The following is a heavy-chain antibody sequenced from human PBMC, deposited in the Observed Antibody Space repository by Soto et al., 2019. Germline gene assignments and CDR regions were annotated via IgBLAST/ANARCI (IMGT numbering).Heavy chain of an antibody. CDR1: GFTFSSYW. CDR2: IKQDGSEK. D-gene: IGHD3-22*01. Sequence: EVQLVESGGGLVQPGGSLRLSCAASGFTFSSYWMSWVRQAPGKGLEWVANIKQDGSEKYYVNSVKGRFTISRDDAKNSLYLQMNSLRGEDTAVYHCARGLSSGYYRVNDYWGQGTLVTVSS. CDR3: ARGLSSGYYRVNDY. J-gene: IGHJ4*02. V-gene: IGHV3-7*01.